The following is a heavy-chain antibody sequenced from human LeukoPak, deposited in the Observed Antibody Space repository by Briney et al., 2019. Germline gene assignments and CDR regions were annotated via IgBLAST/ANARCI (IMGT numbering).Heavy chain of an antibody. D-gene: IGHD6-19*01. CDR1: GFTFSSYG. J-gene: IGHJ4*02. Sequence: PGGTLRLSCAASGFTFSSYGMSWVRQAPGKGLEWVSVISGSGDNTYYADSVKGRFTISRDNTKNSLYLQMNSLRAEDTAVYYCARDRLVSQSDYWGQGTLVTVSS. V-gene: IGHV3-23*01. CDR3: ARDRLVSQSDY. CDR2: ISGSGDNT.